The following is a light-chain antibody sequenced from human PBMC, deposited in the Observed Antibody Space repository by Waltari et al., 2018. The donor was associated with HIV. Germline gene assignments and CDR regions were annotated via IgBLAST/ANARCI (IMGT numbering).Light chain of an antibody. Sequence: QSALTQPASVSGSPRQSIAISFTGTSSNVGNYNLVSWYQHHPGKSPRLLIDEVSQRPSGISNRFSGSKSGNTASLTISGLQAEDEADYYCSSYTSSPSRVFGTGTKVTVL. V-gene: IGLV2-14*02. J-gene: IGLJ1*01. CDR1: SSNVGNYNL. CDR2: EVS. CDR3: SSYTSSPSRV.